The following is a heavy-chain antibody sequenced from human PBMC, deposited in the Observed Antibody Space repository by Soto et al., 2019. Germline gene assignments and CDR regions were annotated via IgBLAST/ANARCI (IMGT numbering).Heavy chain of an antibody. D-gene: IGHD1-26*01. Sequence: QVQLVESGGGVVQPGRSLRLSCAASGFTFSSYGMHWVRQAPGKGLEWVAVIWYDGSNKYYADSVKGRFTISRDNSKNTLYLQMNSLRAEDTAVYYCARWEYLYYYYMDVWGKGTTVTVSS. CDR2: IWYDGSNK. V-gene: IGHV3-33*01. CDR1: GFTFSSYG. J-gene: IGHJ6*03. CDR3: ARWEYLYYYYMDV.